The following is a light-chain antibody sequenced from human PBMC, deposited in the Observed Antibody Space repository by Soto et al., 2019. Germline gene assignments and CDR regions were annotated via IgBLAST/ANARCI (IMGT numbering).Light chain of an antibody. V-gene: IGKV1-5*03. Sequence: DIQMTQSPSTLSASVGDRVTITCRACQSISSWLAWYQQKPGKAPKLLIYKASSLESGVPSRFSGSGSGTEFTLTISSLQPDDFATYYCQQYNSYPYTFVQGTKLDIK. CDR1: QSISSW. J-gene: IGKJ2*01. CDR3: QQYNSYPYT. CDR2: KAS.